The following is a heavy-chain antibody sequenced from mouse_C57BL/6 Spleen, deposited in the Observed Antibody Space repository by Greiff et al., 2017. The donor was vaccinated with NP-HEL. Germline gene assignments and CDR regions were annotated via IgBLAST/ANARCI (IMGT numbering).Heavy chain of an antibody. V-gene: IGHV5-9-1*02. J-gene: IGHJ1*03. CDR1: GFTFSSYA. Sequence: DVHLVESGEGLVKPGGSLKLSCAASGFTFSSYAMSWVRQTPEKRLEWVAYISSGGDYIYYADTVKGRFPISRDNARNTLYLQMSSLKSEDTAMYYCTRGGYGSSWWYFDVWGTGTTVTVSS. CDR3: TRGGYGSSWWYFDV. CDR2: ISSGGDYI. D-gene: IGHD1-1*01.